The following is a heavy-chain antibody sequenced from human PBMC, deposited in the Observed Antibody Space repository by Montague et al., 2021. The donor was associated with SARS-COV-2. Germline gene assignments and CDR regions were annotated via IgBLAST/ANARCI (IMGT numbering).Heavy chain of an antibody. CDR3: ARVGRQQLVRLSGMDV. D-gene: IGHD6-13*01. J-gene: IGHJ6*02. V-gene: IGHV4-39*07. CDR2: IYYXGST. Sequence: GWIRQPPGKGLEWIGSIYYXGSTYYNPSLKSRVTISVDTSKNQFSLKLSSVTAADTAVYYCARVGRQQLVRLSGMDVWGQGTTVTVSS.